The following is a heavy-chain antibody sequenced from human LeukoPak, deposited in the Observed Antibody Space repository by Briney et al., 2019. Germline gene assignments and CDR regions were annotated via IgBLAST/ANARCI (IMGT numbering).Heavy chain of an antibody. D-gene: IGHD2-15*01. V-gene: IGHV1-8*01. CDR1: GYTFTSYD. J-gene: IGHJ4*02. CDR3: ARVAPNRRYCSGGTCLNSFDY. CDR2: MNPNNGNT. Sequence: ASVKVSCKASGYTFTSYDINWVRQVTGQGLEWMGWMNPNNGNTGYVQKFQGRVTMTRDTSIGTAYMELSSLRSEDTAVYYCARVAPNRRYCSGGTCLNSFDYWGQGTLVTVSS.